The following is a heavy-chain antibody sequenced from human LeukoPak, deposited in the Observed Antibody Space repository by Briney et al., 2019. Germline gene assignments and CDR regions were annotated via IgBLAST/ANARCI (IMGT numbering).Heavy chain of an antibody. CDR3: AAREYNWFDP. CDR2: FYYSGST. V-gene: IGHV4-39*07. Sequence: SETLSLTCTVSGGSISSSSYYWGLIRQPPGKGLEWIGSFYYSGSTYYNPSLKSRVTISVDTSKNQFSLELSSVTAADTAVYYCAAREYNWFDPWGQGTLVTVSS. J-gene: IGHJ5*02. CDR1: GGSISSSSYY. D-gene: IGHD5-24*01.